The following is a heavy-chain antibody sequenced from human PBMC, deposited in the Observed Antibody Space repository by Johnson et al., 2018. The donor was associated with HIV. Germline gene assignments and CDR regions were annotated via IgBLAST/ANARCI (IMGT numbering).Heavy chain of an antibody. Sequence: VQLVESGVGLVQPGESLRLSCAASGFTVSSNYMSWVRQAPGKGLEWVSVIYSGGSTYDADSVKGRFTISRDNSKNMLYLQMNSLRAEDTAVYYCATDRSSGVYDALDIWGQGTMVTVSS. CDR3: ATDRSSGVYDALDI. J-gene: IGHJ3*02. CDR2: IYSGGST. V-gene: IGHV3-66*02. CDR1: GFTVSSNY. D-gene: IGHD6-13*01.